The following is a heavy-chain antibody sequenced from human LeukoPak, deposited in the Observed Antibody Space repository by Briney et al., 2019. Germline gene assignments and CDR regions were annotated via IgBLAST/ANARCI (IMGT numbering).Heavy chain of an antibody. D-gene: IGHD5-24*01. CDR2: IKEDGGTK. CDR1: GFTFRDYW. J-gene: IGHJ4*02. CDR3: VRDTGFNTFDY. V-gene: IGHV3-7*05. Sequence: GGSLRLSCAASGFTFRDYWMSWVRQAPGKGLEWVGNIKEDGGTKYYLDSVKGRVTISRDNARNSLHLQMDSLRAEDTAVYFCVRDTGFNTFDYWGQGTLVTVS.